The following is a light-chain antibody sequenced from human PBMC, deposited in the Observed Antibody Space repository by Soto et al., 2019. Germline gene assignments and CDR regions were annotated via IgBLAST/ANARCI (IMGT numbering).Light chain of an antibody. CDR1: QSVSSSY. J-gene: IGKJ5*01. CDR3: QRYGSSPPEIT. Sequence: EIVLTQSPGTLSLSPGERATLSCRASQSVSSSYLAWYQQKPGQAPRLLIYGASSRATGIPDRFSGSGSGTDFTLTISRLEPEDFAVYYCQRYGSSPPEITFGKGTRLEIK. CDR2: GAS. V-gene: IGKV3-20*01.